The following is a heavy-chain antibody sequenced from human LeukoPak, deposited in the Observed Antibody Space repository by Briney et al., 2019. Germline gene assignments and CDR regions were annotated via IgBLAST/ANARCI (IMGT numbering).Heavy chain of an antibody. V-gene: IGHV1-24*01. CDR1: GYTLTELS. D-gene: IGHD3-16*01. CDR2: FDTEDGET. J-gene: IGHJ4*02. CDR3: ATVTVVTFGGTATPTKLTEYFDY. Sequence: ASVKVSCKVSGYTLTELSMHWVRQAPGKGLEWMGGFDTEDGETIYAQKFQGRVTMTEDTSTDTAYMELSSLKSEDTAVYYCATVTVVTFGGTATPTKLTEYFDYWGQGTLVTVSS.